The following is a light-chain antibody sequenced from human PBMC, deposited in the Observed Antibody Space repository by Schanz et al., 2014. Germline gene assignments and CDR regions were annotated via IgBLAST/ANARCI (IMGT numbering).Light chain of an antibody. V-gene: IGKV3-15*01. Sequence: EIVLTQSPGTLSVSPGQGATLSCRASQSVTNNYLAWYQQKPGQAPRLLIYGASTRATGIPARFSGSGSGTEFTLTISSLQSEDFAVYYCQQRSNWPPLFTFGPGTKVDIK. CDR3: QQRSNWPPLFT. J-gene: IGKJ3*01. CDR1: QSVTNN. CDR2: GAS.